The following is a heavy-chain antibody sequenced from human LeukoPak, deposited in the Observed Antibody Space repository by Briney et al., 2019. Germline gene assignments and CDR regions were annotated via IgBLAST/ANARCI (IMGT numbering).Heavy chain of an antibody. J-gene: IGHJ4*02. CDR1: GFTFSAYS. D-gene: IGHD2-15*01. V-gene: IGHV3-48*04. CDR3: ARKGYFNDQPLDY. CDR2: ISSSGSTI. Sequence: GGSLRLSCAASGFTFSAYSMNWVRQAPGKGLEWVSYISSSGSTIYYADSVKGRFTITRDNTKKSLYLQMNSLRAEDTAVYYCARKGYFNDQPLDYWGQGTLVTVSS.